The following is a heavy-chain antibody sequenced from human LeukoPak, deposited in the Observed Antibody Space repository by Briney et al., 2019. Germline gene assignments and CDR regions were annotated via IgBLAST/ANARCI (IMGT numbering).Heavy chain of an antibody. CDR3: ARDRYGGIIDS. CDR1: GGSINTYF. V-gene: IGHV4-4*07. Sequence: SETLSLTCTVPGGSINTYFWSWIRQPAGKGLQWIGRIYPSGSTTYSPSLKSRLTMSVDTSNNQFSLNLTSVTAADTAIYFCARDRYGGIIDSWGQGTLVSVSS. CDR2: IYPSGST. J-gene: IGHJ4*02. D-gene: IGHD1-1*01.